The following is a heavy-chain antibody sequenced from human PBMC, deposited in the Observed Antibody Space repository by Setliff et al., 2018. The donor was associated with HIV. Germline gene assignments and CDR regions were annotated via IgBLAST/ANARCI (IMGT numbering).Heavy chain of an antibody. J-gene: IGHJ4*02. D-gene: IGHD3-22*01. Sequence: ASVKVSCKASGYTFNDNYIHWVRQAPGQGLEWMGRISPDIGDTNYAQMFHGRVTMTSDTSISTAYMELSSLRSDDTAVYYCARDPYYYDSSGYNFDYWGQGTLVTVSS. CDR2: ISPDIGDT. V-gene: IGHV1-2*06. CDR1: GYTFNDNY. CDR3: ARDPYYYDSSGYNFDY.